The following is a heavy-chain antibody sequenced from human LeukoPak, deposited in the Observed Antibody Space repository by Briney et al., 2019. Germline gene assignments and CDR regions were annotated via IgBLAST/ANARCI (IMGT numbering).Heavy chain of an antibody. CDR1: GFTFSSYS. Sequence: GGSLRLSCAASGFTFSSYSMNWVRQAPGKGLEWVSSTSSSSSYIYYADSVKGRFTISRDNAKNSLYLQMNSLRAEDTAVYYCARELYNYYDSSGPSTSFDYWGQGTLVTVSS. D-gene: IGHD3-22*01. CDR2: TSSSSSYI. CDR3: ARELYNYYDSSGPSTSFDY. J-gene: IGHJ4*02. V-gene: IGHV3-21*01.